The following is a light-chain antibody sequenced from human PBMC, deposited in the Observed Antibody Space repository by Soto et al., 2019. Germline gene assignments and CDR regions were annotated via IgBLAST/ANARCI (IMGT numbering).Light chain of an antibody. CDR1: QSIRSD. J-gene: IGKJ4*01. V-gene: IGKV3-15*01. Sequence: EIVMTQFPAALSVFPGERATLSCRASQSIRSDLAWYQHRPGQAPRLLIYGASTRATGIAARFSGSGSGTEFTLTISGLQSEDFAVYSCQQYNDWPLTFGGGTKVEI. CDR3: QQYNDWPLT. CDR2: GAS.